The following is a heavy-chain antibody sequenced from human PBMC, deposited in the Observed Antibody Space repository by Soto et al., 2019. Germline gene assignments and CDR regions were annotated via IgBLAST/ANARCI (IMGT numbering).Heavy chain of an antibody. D-gene: IGHD2-8*01. CDR3: ARAKNIGLYSPFDY. J-gene: IGHJ4*02. CDR2: ISTGSNSI. Sequence: GGSLRLSCAASGFTFSSYSLNWVRQAPGKGLEWVSYISTGSNSIYYADSVKGRFTTSRDNAKNSLFLQMNSLRDEDMVVYFCARAKNIGLYSPFDYWGRGTLVTVSS. CDR1: GFTFSSYS. V-gene: IGHV3-48*02.